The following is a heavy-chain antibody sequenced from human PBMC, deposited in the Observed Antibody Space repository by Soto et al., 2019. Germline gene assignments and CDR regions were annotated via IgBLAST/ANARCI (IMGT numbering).Heavy chain of an antibody. Sequence: QVQLQESGPGLVKPSQTLSLTCTVSGGSTSSDNYWSWIRQPPGKGLEWIGHIYYTGNTDYNPSLQSRLAISIATSKNQFSLKLSSVTAADTAVYFCAREGGESSDGLYYFDSWGQGSLVTVSS. V-gene: IGHV4-30-4*01. CDR1: GGSTSSDNY. J-gene: IGHJ4*02. CDR3: AREGGESSDGLYYFDS. CDR2: IYYTGNT. D-gene: IGHD3-16*01.